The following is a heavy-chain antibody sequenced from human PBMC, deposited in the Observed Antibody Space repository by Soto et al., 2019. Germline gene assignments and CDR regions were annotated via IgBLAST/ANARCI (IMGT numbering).Heavy chain of an antibody. Sequence: PGGSLRLSCAASGFTFSSYGMHWVRQAPGKGLEWVALIWYDGSTKYYADSVKGRFTISRDNSKNTLYLQMNSLRAEDTAVYYCARVHRYCRGSSCYYFDYWGQGT. CDR3: ARVHRYCRGSSCYYFDY. J-gene: IGHJ4*02. CDR2: IWYDGSTK. CDR1: GFTFSSYG. D-gene: IGHD2-15*01. V-gene: IGHV3-33*01.